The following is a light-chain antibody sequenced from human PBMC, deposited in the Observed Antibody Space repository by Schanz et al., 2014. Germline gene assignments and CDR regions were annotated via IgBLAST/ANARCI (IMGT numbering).Light chain of an antibody. Sequence: QSALTQPASVSGSPGQSITISCTGTSSDVGSNNIVSWYQQHPGKAPRLMIYEGTKRPLGVSNRFSGSKSGNTASLTISGLEAEDEADYYCCSYAGSNTWVFGEGTKLTVL. CDR3: CSYAGSNTWV. V-gene: IGLV2-23*01. J-gene: IGLJ3*02. CDR1: SSDVGSNNI. CDR2: EGT.